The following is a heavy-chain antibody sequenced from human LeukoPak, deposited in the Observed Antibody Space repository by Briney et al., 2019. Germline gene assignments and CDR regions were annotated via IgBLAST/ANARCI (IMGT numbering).Heavy chain of an antibody. CDR3: ASSGDDFDY. Sequence: SETLSLTCAVYGGSFSGYYWSWIRQPPGKGLEWIGEINHSGSTNYNPSLKSRVTISVDTSKNQFSLKLSSVTAADTAVYYCASSGDDFDYWGQGTLVTVSS. CDR2: INHSGST. V-gene: IGHV4-34*01. CDR1: GGSFSGYY. D-gene: IGHD3-10*01. J-gene: IGHJ4*02.